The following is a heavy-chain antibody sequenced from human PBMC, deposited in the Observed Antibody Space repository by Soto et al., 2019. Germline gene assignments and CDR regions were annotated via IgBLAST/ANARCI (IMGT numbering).Heavy chain of an antibody. Sequence: QVQLVQSGAEVKKPGASVKVSCKASGYTFTSYYMHWVRQAPGQGLEWMGIIIPSGGSTSYAQKFQGRVTMTRDTSTSTVYLELSSLRSEDTAVYYCARENVPNTFFRVVPPDFWGQGTLVTVYS. CDR3: ARENVPNTFFRVVPPDF. J-gene: IGHJ5*01. V-gene: IGHV1-46*01. CDR2: IIPSGGST. D-gene: IGHD3-3*01. CDR1: GYTFTSYY.